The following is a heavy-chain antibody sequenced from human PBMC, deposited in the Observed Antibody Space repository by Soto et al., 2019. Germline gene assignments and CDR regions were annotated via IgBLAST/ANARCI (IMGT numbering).Heavy chain of an antibody. Sequence: EVQLLESGGGLVQPGGSLRLSCAASGFTFSSYAMSWVRQAPGKGLEWVSDISGSGGITYYADSVKGRFTISRDNSKNTLYLQMNSLRAEDTVVYNCAKTAMVRVGGWFDPWGQGTLVTVSS. CDR2: ISGSGGIT. CDR1: GFTFSSYA. V-gene: IGHV3-23*01. D-gene: IGHD3-10*01. CDR3: AKTAMVRVGGWFDP. J-gene: IGHJ5*02.